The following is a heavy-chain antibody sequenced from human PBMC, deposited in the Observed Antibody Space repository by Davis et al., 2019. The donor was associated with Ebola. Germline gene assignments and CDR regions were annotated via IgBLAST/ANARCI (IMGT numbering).Heavy chain of an antibody. V-gene: IGHV1-2*02. D-gene: IGHD6-13*01. Sequence: ASVKVSCKASGYTFTGYYMHWVRQAPGQGLEWMGWINPNSGGTNYAQKFQGRVTMTRDTSISTAYMELSRLRSDDTAVYYCAREGIAAAGRGMDVWGKGTTVTVSS. CDR1: GYTFTGYY. CDR2: INPNSGGT. J-gene: IGHJ6*04. CDR3: AREGIAAAGRGMDV.